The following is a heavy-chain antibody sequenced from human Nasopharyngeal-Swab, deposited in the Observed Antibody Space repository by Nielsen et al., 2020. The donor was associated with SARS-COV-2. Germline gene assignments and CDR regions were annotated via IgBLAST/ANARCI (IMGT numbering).Heavy chain of an antibody. CDR2: IYPGDSDT. J-gene: IGHJ3*02. D-gene: IGHD3-16*02. V-gene: IGHV5-51*01. CDR3: ARLRYDYIWGSYPNDAFDI. CDR1: GYSFTTYW. Sequence: GGSLRLSCKGSGYSFTTYWIGWVRQMPGKGLEWEGIIYPGDSDTRYSPSFQGQVTISADKSISTAYLQWSSLKASDTAMYYCARLRYDYIWGSYPNDAFDIWGQGTMVTVSS.